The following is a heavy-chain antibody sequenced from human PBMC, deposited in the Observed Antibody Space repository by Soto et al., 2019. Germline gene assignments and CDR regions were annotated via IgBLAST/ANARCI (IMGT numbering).Heavy chain of an antibody. CDR3: ARDPDYYDSSGYYPEYFQH. CDR2: ISSSSSTI. V-gene: IGHV3-48*02. CDR1: GYTYTSYS. J-gene: IGHJ1*01. D-gene: IGHD3-22*01. Sequence: GGSLRLSCAPTGYTYTSYSMNCVRKASGKGLEWVSYISSSSSTIYNADSVKGRFTISRDNAKNSLYLQMNSLRDEDTAVYYCARDPDYYDSSGYYPEYFQHWGQGT.